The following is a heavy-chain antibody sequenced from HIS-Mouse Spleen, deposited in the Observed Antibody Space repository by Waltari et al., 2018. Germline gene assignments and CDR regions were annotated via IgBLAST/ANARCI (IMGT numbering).Heavy chain of an antibody. CDR2: INHSGST. CDR3: ARAPIAAAGTFDY. CDR1: GGSFSGYY. J-gene: IGHJ4*02. D-gene: IGHD6-13*01. Sequence: QVQLQQWGAGLLKPSETLSLTCAVYGGSFSGYYWSWIRQPPRKGLEWIGEINHSGSTNYNPSLKSRVTISVDTSKNQFSLKLSSVTAADTAVYYCARAPIAAAGTFDYWGQGTLVTVSS. V-gene: IGHV4-34*01.